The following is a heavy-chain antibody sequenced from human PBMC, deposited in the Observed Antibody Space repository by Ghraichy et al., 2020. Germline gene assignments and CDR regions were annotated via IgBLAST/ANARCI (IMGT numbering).Heavy chain of an antibody. Sequence: GGSLRLSCEASGFTFDDYAMHWVRQAPGKGLEWVSGISWNSGSIGYAESVKGRFTISRDNVKNSLHLQMNSLRAEDTALCYCAKDINAKQANLFYGMDVWGQGTTVTVSS. J-gene: IGHJ6*02. CDR1: GFTFDDYA. V-gene: IGHV3-9*01. CDR3: AKDINAKQANLFYGMDV. CDR2: ISWNSGSI.